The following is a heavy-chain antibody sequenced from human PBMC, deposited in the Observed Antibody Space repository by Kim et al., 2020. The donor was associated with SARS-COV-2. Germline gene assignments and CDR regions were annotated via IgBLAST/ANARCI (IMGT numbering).Heavy chain of an antibody. Sequence: STNYNPSLKRRVTISVDKSKNQFSLKLSSVTAADTAVYYCARVLRDYFDYWGQGTLVTVSS. CDR2: ST. V-gene: IGHV4-4*02. CDR3: ARVLRDYFDY. J-gene: IGHJ4*02.